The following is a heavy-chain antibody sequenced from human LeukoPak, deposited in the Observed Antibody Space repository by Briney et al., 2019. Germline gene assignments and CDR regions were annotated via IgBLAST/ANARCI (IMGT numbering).Heavy chain of an antibody. CDR3: ARDFAYGSGSYPFDY. CDR2: ISSSSSYI. D-gene: IGHD3-10*01. J-gene: IGHJ4*02. V-gene: IGHV3-21*01. CDR1: GFTFSSYS. Sequence: GGSLRLSCAASGFTFSSYSMNWFRQAPGKGLEWVSSISSSSSYIYYADSVKGRFTISRDNAKNSLYLQMNSLRAEDTAVYYCARDFAYGSGSYPFDYWGQGTLVTVSS.